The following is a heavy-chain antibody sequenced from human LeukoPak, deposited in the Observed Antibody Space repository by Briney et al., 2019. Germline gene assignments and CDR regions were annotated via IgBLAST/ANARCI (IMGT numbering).Heavy chain of an antibody. CDR3: ASIFYYSVPF. V-gene: IGHV4-39*02. CDR2: IYYSGDT. J-gene: IGHJ4*02. Sequence: KPSETLSLTCTVSGGSITSPENYWGWVRQPPGKGLEWIGNIYYSGDTYYNSSLRGRVTLSVDTSQNHFSLRLTSMTAADTAVYYCASIFYYSVPFWGQGALVIVSS. CDR1: GGSITSPENY. D-gene: IGHD3-10*02.